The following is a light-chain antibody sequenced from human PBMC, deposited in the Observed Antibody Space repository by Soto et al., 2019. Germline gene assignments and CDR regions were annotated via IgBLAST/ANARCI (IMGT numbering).Light chain of an antibody. CDR3: CSYAGSSPWV. J-gene: IGLJ3*02. CDR1: TSDVGSYNF. V-gene: IGLV2-23*01. Sequence: QSVLTQPASVSGSPGQSITISCTGTTSDVGSYNFVSWYQQHPGKAPKLMIYEGSQRPSGVSNRFSGSKSGNTASLTISGLQAEDEADYYCCSYAGSSPWVFGGGTKVTVL. CDR2: EGS.